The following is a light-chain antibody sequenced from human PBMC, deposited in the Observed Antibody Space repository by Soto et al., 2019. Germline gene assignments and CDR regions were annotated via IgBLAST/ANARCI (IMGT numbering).Light chain of an antibody. CDR2: GVT. CDR3: SSYTSSSTPYV. V-gene: IGLV2-14*01. Sequence: QSALTQPASVSGSPGQSITISCTGTSSDVGGYNYVSWYQHHPGKAPKLMIYGVTTRPSGVSNRFSGSKSGNTASLTISGLQAEDEADYYCSSYTSSSTPYVFGTGTKVTVL. CDR1: SSDVGGYNY. J-gene: IGLJ1*01.